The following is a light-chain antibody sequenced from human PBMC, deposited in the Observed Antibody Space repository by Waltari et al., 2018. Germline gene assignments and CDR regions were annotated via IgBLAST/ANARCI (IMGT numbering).Light chain of an antibody. Sequence: SELTQTPSVSVSQGQTATIPCSGDNLGNKYVSWYQHKPGQSPVLVIYQDHERPSGIPERFSGSNSGNTATLSISGTQAVDEADYYCLAWDNYNALFGGGTKLTVL. V-gene: IGLV3-1*01. CDR1: NLGNKY. J-gene: IGLJ2*01. CDR3: LAWDNYNAL. CDR2: QDH.